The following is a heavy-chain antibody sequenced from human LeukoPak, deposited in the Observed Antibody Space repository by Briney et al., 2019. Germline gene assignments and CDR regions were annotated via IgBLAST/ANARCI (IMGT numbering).Heavy chain of an antibody. V-gene: IGHV1-69*13. Sequence: GASVKVSCKASGGTFSSYAISWMRQAPGQGLEWMGGIIPIFGTANYAQKFQGRVTITADESTSTAYMELSSLRSEDTAVYYCAREGDSSGYYYYWGQGTLVTVSS. CDR3: AREGDSSGYYYY. CDR2: IIPIFGTA. CDR1: GGTFSSYA. J-gene: IGHJ4*02. D-gene: IGHD3-22*01.